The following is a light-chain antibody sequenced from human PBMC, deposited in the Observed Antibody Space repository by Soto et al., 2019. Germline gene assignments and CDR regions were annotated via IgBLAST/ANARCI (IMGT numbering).Light chain of an antibody. V-gene: IGKV3-15*01. CDR2: GAS. Sequence: EIVLTQSPGTLSLSPGERATLSCRASQSVSSSYLAWYQQKPGQAPRLLIYGASTRAIDIPARFSGSGSETEFTLTISSLQSEDFAVYYCQHYSNWQTWTFGQGTKVDIK. CDR3: QHYSNWQTWT. J-gene: IGKJ1*01. CDR1: QSVSSSY.